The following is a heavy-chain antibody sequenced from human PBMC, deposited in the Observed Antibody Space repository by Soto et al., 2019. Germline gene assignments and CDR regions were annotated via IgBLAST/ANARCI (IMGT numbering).Heavy chain of an antibody. J-gene: IGHJ4*02. CDR3: AADPYYYDSSGYYAGY. CDR2: IVVGSGNT. V-gene: IGHV1-58*01. CDR1: GFTFTSSA. Sequence: GPSVKVSCKASGFTFTSSAVQWVRQARGQRLEWIGWIVVGSGNTNYAQKFQERVTITRDMSTSTAYMELSSLRSEDTAVYYCAADPYYYDSSGYYAGYWGQGTLVTVSS. D-gene: IGHD3-22*01.